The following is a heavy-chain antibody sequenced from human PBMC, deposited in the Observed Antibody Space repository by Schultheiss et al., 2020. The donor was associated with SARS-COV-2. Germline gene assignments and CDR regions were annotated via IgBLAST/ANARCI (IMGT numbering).Heavy chain of an antibody. Sequence: GGSLRLSCAASGFTFSSYEMNWVRQAPGKGLEWVSYISSSGSTIYYADSVKGRFTISRDNAKNSLYLQMNSLRAEDTAVYYCARDSSEEYYYDSSGDYYFDYWGQGTLVTVSS. V-gene: IGHV3-48*03. D-gene: IGHD3-22*01. CDR3: ARDSSEEYYYDSSGDYYFDY. CDR1: GFTFSSYE. J-gene: IGHJ4*02. CDR2: ISSSGSTI.